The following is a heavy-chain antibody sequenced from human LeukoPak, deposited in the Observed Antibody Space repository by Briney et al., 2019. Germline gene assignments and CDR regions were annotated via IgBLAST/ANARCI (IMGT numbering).Heavy chain of an antibody. CDR3: AKDLYCSSTSCPPGY. D-gene: IGHD2-2*01. J-gene: IGHJ4*02. CDR2: ISGSGGST. CDR1: GFTFSSYA. Sequence: GGSLRLSCAASGFTFSSYAMSWVRQAPGKGLEWVSAISGSGGSTYYADSVKGRFTISRDSSKNTLYLQMNSLRAEDTAVYYCAKDLYCSSTSCPPGYWGQGTLVTVSS. V-gene: IGHV3-23*01.